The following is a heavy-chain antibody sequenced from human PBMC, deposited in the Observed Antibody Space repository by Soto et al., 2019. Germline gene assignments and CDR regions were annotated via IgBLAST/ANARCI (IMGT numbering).Heavy chain of an antibody. Sequence: PGGSLRLSCAASGFTFTRYSMDWVRQAPGKGLEWVSSISSTTNYIYYGDSMKGRFTISRDNAKNSLYLEMNSLRAEDTAVYYCARESEDLTSNFDYWGQGTLVTVSS. V-gene: IGHV3-21*06. J-gene: IGHJ4*02. CDR1: GFTFTRYS. CDR2: ISSTTNYI. CDR3: ARESEDLTSNFDY.